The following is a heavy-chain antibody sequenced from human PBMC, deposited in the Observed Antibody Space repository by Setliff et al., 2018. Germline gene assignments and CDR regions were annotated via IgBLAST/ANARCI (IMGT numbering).Heavy chain of an antibody. Sequence: LSLTCAVSGGSISSSNWWSWARQPPGKGLEWIGEIYHSGSTNYNPSLKSRVTISVDKSKNQFSLKLSSVTAADTAVYYCARAISVAGFPYYFDYWGQGTLVTVSS. CDR1: GGSISSSNW. CDR3: ARAISVAGFPYYFDY. V-gene: IGHV4-4*02. D-gene: IGHD6-19*01. J-gene: IGHJ4*02. CDR2: IYHSGST.